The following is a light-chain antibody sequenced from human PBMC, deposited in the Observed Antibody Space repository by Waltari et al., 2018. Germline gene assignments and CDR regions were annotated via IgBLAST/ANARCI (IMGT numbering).Light chain of an antibody. CDR1: SSDVGGYNY. CDR3: CSYTSRKTRL. Sequence: QSALTQPASVSGSPGQSITISCTGTSSDVGGYNYVSWYQQHPGKAPNLMIYEVSNRPPGISNRFSGSKSGNTASLTISGLQAEDEADYYCCSYTSRKTRLFGGGTKVTVL. J-gene: IGLJ2*01. V-gene: IGLV2-14*01. CDR2: EVS.